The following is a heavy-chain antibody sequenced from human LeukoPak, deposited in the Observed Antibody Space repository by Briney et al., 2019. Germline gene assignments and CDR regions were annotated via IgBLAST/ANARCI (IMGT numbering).Heavy chain of an antibody. Sequence: GASVKVSCKASGYTFTSYYMHWVRQAPGQGLEWTGIINPSGGSTSYAQKFQGRVTMTRDTSTSTVYMELSSLRSEDTAVYYCARDRSGSYPGGAFDIWGQGTMVTVSS. D-gene: IGHD1-26*01. J-gene: IGHJ3*02. CDR1: GYTFTSYY. V-gene: IGHV1-46*01. CDR3: ARDRSGSYPGGAFDI. CDR2: INPSGGST.